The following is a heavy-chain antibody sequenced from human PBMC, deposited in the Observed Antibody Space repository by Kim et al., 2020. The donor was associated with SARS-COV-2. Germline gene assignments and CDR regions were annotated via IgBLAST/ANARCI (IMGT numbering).Heavy chain of an antibody. CDR2: ISSSSSYI. Sequence: GGSLRLSCAASGFTFSSYSMNWVRQAPGKGLEWVSSISSSSSYIYYADSVKGRFTISRDNAKNSLYLQINSLRAEDTAVYYCARASSGWYWYYYGMDVWGQGTTVTVSS. D-gene: IGHD6-19*01. J-gene: IGHJ6*02. V-gene: IGHV3-21*01. CDR3: ARASSGWYWYYYGMDV. CDR1: GFTFSSYS.